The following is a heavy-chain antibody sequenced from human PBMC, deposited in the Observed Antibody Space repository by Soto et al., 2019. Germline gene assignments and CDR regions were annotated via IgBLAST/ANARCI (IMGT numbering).Heavy chain of an antibody. Sequence: SVKVSCKASGGTFSSYAISWVRQAPGQGLEWMGGIIPIFGTANYAQKFQGRVTITADESTSTAYMELSSLRSEDTAVYYCARERGVHIAARPSGPYASDNGGQGTMVTV. CDR1: GGTFSSYA. CDR3: ARERGVHIAARPSGPYASDN. V-gene: IGHV1-69*13. J-gene: IGHJ3*02. D-gene: IGHD6-6*01. CDR2: IIPIFGTA.